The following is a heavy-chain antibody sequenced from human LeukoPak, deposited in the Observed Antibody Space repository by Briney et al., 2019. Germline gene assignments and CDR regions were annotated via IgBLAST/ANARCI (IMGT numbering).Heavy chain of an antibody. CDR3: ARVGGFGKRADY. J-gene: IGHJ4*02. Sequence: ASGTLCFKSSGYTFTSYYMHWVRQAPGQGLERMGIINPSGGSTSYAQKFQGRVTMTRDMSTSTVYMELSSLRSEDTAVYYCARVGGFGKRADYWGQGTLVTVSS. D-gene: IGHD3-10*01. V-gene: IGHV1-46*01. CDR1: GYTFTSYY. CDR2: INPSGGST.